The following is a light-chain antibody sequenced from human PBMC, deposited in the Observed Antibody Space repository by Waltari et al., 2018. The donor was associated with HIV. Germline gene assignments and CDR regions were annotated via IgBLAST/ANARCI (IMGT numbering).Light chain of an antibody. V-gene: IGLV1-44*01. CDR3: ATWDDSLNAWV. CDR2: SYG. CDR1: SSNIGSNT. Sequence: QSVLNQSPSASGTPGQTVIISCSGTSSNIGSNTLTRYQQFPGTAPKLLIYSYGQRPSGVPERFSGSKSATSASLAISGLRSEDEADYYCATWDDSLNAWVFGGGTKLTVL. J-gene: IGLJ3*02.